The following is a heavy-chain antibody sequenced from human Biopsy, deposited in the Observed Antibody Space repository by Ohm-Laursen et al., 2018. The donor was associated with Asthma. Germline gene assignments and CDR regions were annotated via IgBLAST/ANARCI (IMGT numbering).Heavy chain of an antibody. D-gene: IGHD2-21*02. CDR1: GFTFKAYG. V-gene: IGHV3-30*03. J-gene: IGHJ6*02. CDR2: ISYDGRET. CDR3: TRDRFYNSVTSESFYYGVDV. Sequence: SLRLSCSAPGFTFKAYGMHWVRQGPGKGPEWVALISYDGRETGYVDSVKGRFTISRDNFRNTVHLQMSSLRPEDSAVYYCTRDRFYNSVTSESFYYGVDVWGQGTTVTVSS.